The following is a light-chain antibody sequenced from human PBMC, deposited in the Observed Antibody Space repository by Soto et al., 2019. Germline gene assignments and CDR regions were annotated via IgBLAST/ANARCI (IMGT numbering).Light chain of an antibody. J-gene: IGLJ3*02. CDR1: SSDVGAYKY. V-gene: IGLV2-8*01. CDR2: EVS. CDR3: TSYAGSNNWV. Sequence: QSALTQPPSASGSPGQSVTISCTGTSSDVGAYKYVSWYQQYPGKAPKLMIYEVSKRPSGVPDRFSGSKSGNTASLTVSGLQAEDEADYYCTSYAGSNNWVFGGGTKLTVL.